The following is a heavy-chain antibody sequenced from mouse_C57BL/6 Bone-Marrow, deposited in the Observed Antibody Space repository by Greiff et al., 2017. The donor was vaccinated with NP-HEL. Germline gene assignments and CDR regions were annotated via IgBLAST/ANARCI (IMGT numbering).Heavy chain of an antibody. V-gene: IGHV2-2*01. CDR1: GFSLTSYG. CDR3: ARPAQATGPYAMDY. D-gene: IGHD3-2*02. CDR2: IWSGGST. Sequence: QVQLKESGPGLVQPSQSLSITCTVSGFSLTSYGVHWVRQSPGKGLEWLGVIWSGGSTDYNAAFISRLSISKDNSKSQVFFKMNSLQADDTAIYYCARPAQATGPYAMDYWGQGTSVTVSS. J-gene: IGHJ4*01.